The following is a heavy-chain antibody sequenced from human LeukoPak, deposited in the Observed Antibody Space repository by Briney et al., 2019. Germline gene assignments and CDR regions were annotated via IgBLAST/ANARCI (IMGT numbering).Heavy chain of an antibody. CDR1: GDSDSSNSVT. CDR3: ARRLTQYDCFDP. D-gene: IGHD2-2*01. V-gene: IGHV6-1*01. J-gene: IGHJ5*02. CDR2: TYYRSTWYN. Sequence: SQTLSLTCAISGDSDSSNSVTWNWIRQSPSRGLEWLGRTYYRSTWYNDYAVSVRGRITVNPDTSKNQFSLHLNSVTPEDTAVYYCARRLTQYDCFDPWGQGILVTVSS.